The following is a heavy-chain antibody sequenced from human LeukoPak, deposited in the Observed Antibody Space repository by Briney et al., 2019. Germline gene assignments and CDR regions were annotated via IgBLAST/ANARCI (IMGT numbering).Heavy chain of an antibody. J-gene: IGHJ4*02. D-gene: IGHD6-19*01. CDR2: IIPIFGTA. V-gene: IGHV1-69*05. CDR3: ARVGVAVAAPFDY. Sequence: IIPIFGTANYAQKFQGRVTITTDESTSTAYMELSSLRSEDTAVYYCARVGVAVAAPFDYWGQGTLVTVSS.